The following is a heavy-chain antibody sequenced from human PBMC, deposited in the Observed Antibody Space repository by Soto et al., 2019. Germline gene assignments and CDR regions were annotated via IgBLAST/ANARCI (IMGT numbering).Heavy chain of an antibody. CDR3: ARDGPPMDH. CDR2: NSAHNGNT. V-gene: IGHV1-18*01. CDR1: GYTFTSSG. J-gene: IGHJ4*02. Sequence: QVQLVQAGAEAKKPGASVKVSCKASGYTFTSSGISWVRQAPVQGLDWMGWNSAHNGNTNYARKIQGRVTLTTNTSTITAHMELRSQSSDDTAVYYCARDGPPMDHWGQGTLVTVSA.